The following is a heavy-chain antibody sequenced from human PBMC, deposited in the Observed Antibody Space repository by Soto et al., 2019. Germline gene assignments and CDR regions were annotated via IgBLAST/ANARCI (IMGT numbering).Heavy chain of an antibody. CDR3: ARLESGYCSSTSCSYYGEFDY. D-gene: IGHD2-2*01. J-gene: IGHJ4*02. CDR1: GYSFTSYW. Sequence: GESLKISCKGSGYSFTSYWIGWVRQMPGKGLEWMGIIYPGDSDTRYSPSFQGQVTISADKSISTAYLQWSSLNASDTAMYYCARLESGYCSSTSCSYYGEFDYWGQGTLVTVSS. V-gene: IGHV5-51*01. CDR2: IYPGDSDT.